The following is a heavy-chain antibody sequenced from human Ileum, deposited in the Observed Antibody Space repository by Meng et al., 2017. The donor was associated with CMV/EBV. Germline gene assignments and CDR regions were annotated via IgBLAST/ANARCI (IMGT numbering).Heavy chain of an antibody. CDR2: ISPYNGDT. CDR3: AGGCVRSSYYCMGFDY. V-gene: IGHV1-18*01. D-gene: IGHD3-22*01. J-gene: IGHJ4*02. CDR1: GYTFTNYA. Sequence: ASVKVSCKASGYTFTNYAFNWVRQAPGQGLEWMGWISPYNGDTKFAQKLQGRVTLTTDTSTSTAYMELTSLRSDNTAVYYCAGGCVRSSYYCMGFDYWGQGTLVTVSS.